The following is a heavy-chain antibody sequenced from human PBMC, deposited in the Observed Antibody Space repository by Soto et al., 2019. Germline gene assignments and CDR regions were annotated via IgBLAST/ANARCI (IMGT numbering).Heavy chain of an antibody. CDR2: ISGSGGST. D-gene: IGHD6-6*01. Sequence: GSLRLSCAASGFTFSSYAMSWVRQAPGKGLEWVSAISGSGGSTYYADSVKGRFTISRDNSKNTLYLQMNSLRAEDTAVYYCAKEYGSSSGKVYYYGMDVWGQGTTVTVSS. V-gene: IGHV3-23*01. J-gene: IGHJ6*02. CDR1: GFTFSSYA. CDR3: AKEYGSSSGKVYYYGMDV.